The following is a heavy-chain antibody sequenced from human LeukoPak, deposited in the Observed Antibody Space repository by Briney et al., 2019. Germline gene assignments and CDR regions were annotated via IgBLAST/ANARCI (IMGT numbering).Heavy chain of an antibody. CDR1: GGSVSSGSYY. CDR2: IYYSGST. D-gene: IGHD3-10*01. Sequence: SETLSLTCTVSGGSVSSGSYYWSWIRQPPGKGLEWIGYIYYSGSTKYNPSLNSRVIISVDTSKNQFSLKLSSVTAAETAIYYCARGLPASNVYGSLIWGQGILVTVSS. J-gene: IGHJ4*02. CDR3: ARGLPASNVYGSLI. V-gene: IGHV4-61*01.